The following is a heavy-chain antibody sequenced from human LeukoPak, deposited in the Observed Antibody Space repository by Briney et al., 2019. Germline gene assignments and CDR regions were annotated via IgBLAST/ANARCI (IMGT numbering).Heavy chain of an antibody. Sequence: PSETLSLTCTVSGGSISSYYWSCIRQPPGKGLEWIGYIYYSGSTNYNPSLKSRVTISVDTSKNQFSLKLSSVTAADTAVYYYARVYGRAFDYWGQGTLVTVSS. CDR1: GGSISSYY. D-gene: IGHD2-15*01. CDR3: ARVYGRAFDY. J-gene: IGHJ4*02. V-gene: IGHV4-59*01. CDR2: IYYSGST.